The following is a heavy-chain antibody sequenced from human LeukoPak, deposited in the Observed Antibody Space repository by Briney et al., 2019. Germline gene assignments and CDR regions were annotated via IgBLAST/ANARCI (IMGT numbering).Heavy chain of an antibody. Sequence: PGGSLRLSCAASGLTFSNYWMSWVRRAPGKGLEWVANIKQDGSETYFVDSVRGRFTISRDNAKKSLYLQMNSLRAEDMAVYYCARDFWGAYRVDYFDCWGQGTLVTVSS. CDR2: IKQDGSET. CDR3: ARDFWGAYRVDYFDC. CDR1: GLTFSNYW. D-gene: IGHD3-3*01. J-gene: IGHJ4*02. V-gene: IGHV3-7*01.